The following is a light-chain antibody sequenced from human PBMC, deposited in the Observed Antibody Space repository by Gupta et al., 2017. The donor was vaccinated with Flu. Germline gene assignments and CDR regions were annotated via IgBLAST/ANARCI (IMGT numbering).Light chain of an antibody. V-gene: IGKV3-11*01. CDR2: DAS. J-gene: IGKJ5*01. Sequence: EIVLTQSPATLSLSPGERAPLSCRASQSVSSYLAWYQQKPGQAPRLLIYDASNRATVIQARFSGSGSGTDFTLTISSLEPEDFAVYFCQQRSNWPTFGHGTRLEIK. CDR1: QSVSSY. CDR3: QQRSNWPT.